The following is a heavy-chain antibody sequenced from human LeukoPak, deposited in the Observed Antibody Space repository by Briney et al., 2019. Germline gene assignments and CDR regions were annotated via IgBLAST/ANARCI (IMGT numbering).Heavy chain of an antibody. CDR1: GFTFSAYA. V-gene: IGHV3-23*01. J-gene: IGHJ4*02. Sequence: GGSLRLSCAASGFTFSAYAMSWVRQAPGKGLEWVSGISVSGGTTDYADTVKGRFTISRDNSKNTLYLQMNSLRAEDTAVYYCAKVMGSSSSSDYWGQGTLVTVSS. CDR3: AKVMGSSSSSDY. CDR2: ISVSGGTT. D-gene: IGHD6-13*01.